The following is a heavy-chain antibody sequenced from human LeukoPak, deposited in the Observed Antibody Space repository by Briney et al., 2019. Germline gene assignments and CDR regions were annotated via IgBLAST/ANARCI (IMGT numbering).Heavy chain of an antibody. CDR1: GGSISSDSYY. CDR2: IYYSGST. V-gene: IGHV4-39*07. Sequence: SETLSLTCTVSGGSISSDSYYWGWVRQPPGKGLEWIGSIYYSGSTYYNPSLKSRITISVDTSKNQFSLKLSSVTAADTAVYFCAIYCSGTTCPRADAFDIWGQGTVVTVSS. CDR3: AIYCSGTTCPRADAFDI. D-gene: IGHD2-2*01. J-gene: IGHJ3*02.